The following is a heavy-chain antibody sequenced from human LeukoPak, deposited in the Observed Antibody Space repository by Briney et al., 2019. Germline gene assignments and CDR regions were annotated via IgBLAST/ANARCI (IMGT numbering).Heavy chain of an antibody. J-gene: IGHJ3*02. V-gene: IGHV3-21*01. Sequence: PGGSLRLSCAASGFTFSSYSMNWVRQAPGKGLEWVSSISSSSSYIYYADSVKGRFTISRDNAKNSLYLQMNSLRAEDTAVYYCARSGSQIGAFDIWGQGTMVTVSS. CDR2: ISSSSSYI. D-gene: IGHD1-26*01. CDR3: ARSGSQIGAFDI. CDR1: GFTFSSYS.